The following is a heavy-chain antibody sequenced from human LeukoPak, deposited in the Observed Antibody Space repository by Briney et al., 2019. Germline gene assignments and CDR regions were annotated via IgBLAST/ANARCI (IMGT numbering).Heavy chain of an antibody. CDR1: GYRFTTYG. D-gene: IGHD6-6*01. V-gene: IGHV1-18*01. Sequence: ASVKVSFKASGYRFTTYGISWVRLAPGQGLEWMGWISGFNGDTTYAQKFQGRVTMTTDTSTTTSYMELTSLRSDDTAVYYCARDTPLGARIFDYWGQGTLVTVSS. CDR3: ARDTPLGARIFDY. CDR2: ISGFNGDT. J-gene: IGHJ4*02.